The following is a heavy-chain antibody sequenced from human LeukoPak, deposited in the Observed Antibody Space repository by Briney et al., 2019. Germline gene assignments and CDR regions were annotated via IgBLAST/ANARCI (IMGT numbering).Heavy chain of an antibody. CDR2: IYYSGST. D-gene: IGHD1-14*01. J-gene: IGHJ6*02. CDR3: ARGPDPYYYYGMDV. V-gene: IGHV4-59*01. CDR1: GGSISSYY. Sequence: PSETLSLTCTVSGGSISSYYWSWIRQPPGKGLEWIGYIYYSGSTNYNPSLKSRVTISVDTSKNQFSLKLSSVTAAGTAVYYCARGPDPYYYYGMDVWGQGTTVTVSS.